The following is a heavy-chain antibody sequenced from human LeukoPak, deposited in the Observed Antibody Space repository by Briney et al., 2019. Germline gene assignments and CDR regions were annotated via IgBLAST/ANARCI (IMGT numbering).Heavy chain of an antibody. V-gene: IGHV3-11*01. CDR3: AKVTWESRPPDCNS. CDR1: GFTFSDYY. D-gene: IGHD6-6*01. CDR2: ISSSGSTI. J-gene: IGHJ4*02. Sequence: GGSLRLSCAASGFTFSDYYMSWIRQAPGKGLEWVSYISSSGSTIYYADSVKGRFTISRDNFKNIVYLEMNSLRAEDTATYYCAKVTWESRPPDCNSWGPGTLVTVSS.